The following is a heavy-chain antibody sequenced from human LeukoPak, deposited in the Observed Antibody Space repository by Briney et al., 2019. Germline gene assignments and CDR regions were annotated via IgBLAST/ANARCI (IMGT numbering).Heavy chain of an antibody. V-gene: IGHV3-30*04. D-gene: IGHD3-3*01. J-gene: IGHJ4*02. CDR2: ISYDGSAK. CDR1: GFTFSTYA. CDR3: AREGGVGHGSAYFDY. Sequence: PGRSLRLSCAASGFTFSTYAIHWVRQAPGKGLEWVAVISYDGSAKYYADSVKGRFTISRDNSKNTVYPQMNSLRAEDTAVYYCAREGGVGHGSAYFDYWGQGTLVTVSS.